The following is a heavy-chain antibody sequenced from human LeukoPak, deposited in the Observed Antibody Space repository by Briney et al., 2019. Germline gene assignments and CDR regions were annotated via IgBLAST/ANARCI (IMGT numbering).Heavy chain of an antibody. CDR1: GFTFSSYG. V-gene: IGHV3-23*01. Sequence: GGSLRLSCAASGFTFSSYGMSWVRQAPGKGLEWVSAISGSGGSTYYADSVKGRFTISRDNSKNTLYLQMNSLRAEDTAVYYCARVVGYCSSTSCWGSWFDPWGQGTLVTVSS. CDR3: ARVVGYCSSTSCWGSWFDP. J-gene: IGHJ5*02. D-gene: IGHD2-2*01. CDR2: ISGSGGST.